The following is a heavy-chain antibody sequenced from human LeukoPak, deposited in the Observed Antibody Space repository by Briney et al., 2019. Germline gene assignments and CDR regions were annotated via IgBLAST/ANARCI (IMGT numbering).Heavy chain of an antibody. J-gene: IGHJ4*02. CDR1: GGSISSYY. V-gene: IGHV4-59*01. Sequence: SETESLTCTVSGGSISSYYWSWIRQPPAQGLERIGYIYYSGSTNYNPSLKSRVSISVATSKNQFSLKLSSVTAADAAAYYCARGIDDFWSGYSYFDYWGQGTLVTVSS. D-gene: IGHD3-3*01. CDR3: ARGIDDFWSGYSYFDY. CDR2: IYYSGST.